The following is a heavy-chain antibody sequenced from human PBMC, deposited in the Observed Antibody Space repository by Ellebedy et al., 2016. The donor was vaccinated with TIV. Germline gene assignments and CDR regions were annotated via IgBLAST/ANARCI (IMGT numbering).Heavy chain of an antibody. CDR1: GGSFSGYY. CDR3: ASYYYDSSGYQENAFDI. V-gene: IGHV4-34*01. Sequence: SETLSLXXAVYGGSFSGYYWSWIRQPPGKGLEWIGEINHSGSTNYNPSLKSRVTISVDRSKNQFSLKLSSVTAADTAVYYCASYYYDSSGYQENAFDIWGQGTMVTVSS. J-gene: IGHJ3*02. D-gene: IGHD3-22*01. CDR2: INHSGST.